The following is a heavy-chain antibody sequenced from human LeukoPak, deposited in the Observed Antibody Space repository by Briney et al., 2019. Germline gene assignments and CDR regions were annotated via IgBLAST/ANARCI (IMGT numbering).Heavy chain of an antibody. Sequence: GASVKVSCKPSGYTFTAYYLHWVRQAPGQGLEWMGWINPISGGTVYAQKFQDRVTVTRDTSITMAYLELKRLTSDDTAVYYCARGLRGFDSYFDAFDLWGQGTKVTVSS. J-gene: IGHJ3*01. CDR1: GYTFTAYY. CDR3: ARGLRGFDSYFDAFDL. V-gene: IGHV1-2*02. D-gene: IGHD5/OR15-5a*01. CDR2: INPISGGT.